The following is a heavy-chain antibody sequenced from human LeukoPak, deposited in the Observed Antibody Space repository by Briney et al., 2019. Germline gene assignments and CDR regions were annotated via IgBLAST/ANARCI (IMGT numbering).Heavy chain of an antibody. Sequence: PGRSLRLSCAASGFTISSYGMHWVRQAPGKGLEWVAVISYDGSNKYYADSVKGRFTISRDNSKNRLYLQMNSLRAEDTAVYYCAKEYDYGSGSNLGDYWGQGTLVTVSS. D-gene: IGHD3-10*01. V-gene: IGHV3-30*18. J-gene: IGHJ4*02. CDR1: GFTISSYG. CDR2: ISYDGSNK. CDR3: AKEYDYGSGSNLGDY.